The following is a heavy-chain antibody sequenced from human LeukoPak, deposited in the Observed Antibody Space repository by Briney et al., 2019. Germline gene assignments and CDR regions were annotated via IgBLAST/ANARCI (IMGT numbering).Heavy chain of an antibody. CDR3: AKVGSITIFGVVMGDAFDI. CDR2: IRYDGSNK. D-gene: IGHD3-3*01. V-gene: IGHV3-30*02. J-gene: IGHJ3*02. CDR1: GFTFSSYG. Sequence: GGSLRLSCAASGFTFSSYGMHWVRQAPGKGLEWVAFIRYDGSNKYYADSVKGRFTISRDNSKNTLYLQMNSLRAEDTAVCYCAKVGSITIFGVVMGDAFDIWGQGTMVTVSS.